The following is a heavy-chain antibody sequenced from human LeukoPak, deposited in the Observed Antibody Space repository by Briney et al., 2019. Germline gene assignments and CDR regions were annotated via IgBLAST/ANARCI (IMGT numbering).Heavy chain of an antibody. D-gene: IGHD2-15*01. CDR1: GFTVSSYW. V-gene: IGHV3-74*01. CDR2: VNIDGSSV. CDR3: ASGVQGTSWIVN. J-gene: IGHJ4*01. Sequence: GGSLRLSCATSGFTVSSYWMHWVRQAPGKGLVWLSRVNIDGSSVAYADSVKGRFTISRDNAKDSLHLQMNSLRAEDTAVYYCASGVQGTSWIVNWGRGTLVTVSS.